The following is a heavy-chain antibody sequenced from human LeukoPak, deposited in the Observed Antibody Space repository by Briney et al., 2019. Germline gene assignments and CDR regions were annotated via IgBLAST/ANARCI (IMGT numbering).Heavy chain of an antibody. J-gene: IGHJ3*02. CDR1: GYTLTELS. D-gene: IGHD3-22*01. Sequence: ASVKVSCKVSGYTLTELSMHWVRQAPGKGLEWMGGFDPEDGETIYAQKFQGRVTMTEDTSTDTVYMELSSLRSEDTAVYYCVKFYYDSSGYTLRDAFDIWGQGTMVTVSS. V-gene: IGHV1-24*01. CDR2: FDPEDGET. CDR3: VKFYYDSSGYTLRDAFDI.